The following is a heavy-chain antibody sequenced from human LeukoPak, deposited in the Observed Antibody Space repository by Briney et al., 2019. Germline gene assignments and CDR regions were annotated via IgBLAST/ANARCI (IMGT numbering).Heavy chain of an antibody. D-gene: IGHD5-12*01. CDR2: IYYSGST. J-gene: IGHJ4*02. V-gene: IGHV4-39*01. CDR1: GVSITSSTYY. CDR3: ARRGTLSLDY. Sequence: SGTLCLSCAVSGVSITSSTYYWGCVRPPPGRGLGWIGSIYYSGSTYYNPSLKRRVTISVDTSKNQFSLKLSSLSAADTAVYYCARRGTLSLDYWGQGTLVTVSS.